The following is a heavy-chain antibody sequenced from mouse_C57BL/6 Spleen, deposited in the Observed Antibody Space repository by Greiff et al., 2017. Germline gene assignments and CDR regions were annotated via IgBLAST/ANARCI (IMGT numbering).Heavy chain of an antibody. CDR2: FYPGSGSI. J-gene: IGHJ2*01. D-gene: IGHD4-1*01. Sequence: QVQLQQSGAELVKPGASVKLSCKASGYTFTEYTIHWVKQRSGQGLEWIGWFYPGSGSIKYNEKFKDKATLTVDKSSSTANMELSRLTSEDSAVYVCARHEESLTGRGDYFDDWGQGTTLTVSS. V-gene: IGHV1-62-2*01. CDR1: GYTFTEYT. CDR3: ARHEESLTGRGDYFDD.